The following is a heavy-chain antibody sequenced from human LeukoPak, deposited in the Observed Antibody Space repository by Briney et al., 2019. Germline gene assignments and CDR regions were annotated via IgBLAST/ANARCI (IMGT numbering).Heavy chain of an antibody. Sequence: GGSLRLYCAASGFSFSRNAMTWVRQAPGMGLEWVSSVIDSGKDRYYAGSVKGRFTISRDNSKDTLYLQMNSLRVEDTAVYYCAKGVVDRGADCWGQGALVTVSS. J-gene: IGHJ4*02. V-gene: IGHV3-23*01. CDR3: AKGVVDRGADC. D-gene: IGHD2-15*01. CDR2: VIDSGKDR. CDR1: GFSFSRNA.